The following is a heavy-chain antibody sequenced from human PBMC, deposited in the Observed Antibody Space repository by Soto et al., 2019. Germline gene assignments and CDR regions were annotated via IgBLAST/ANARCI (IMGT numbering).Heavy chain of an antibody. Sequence: AASVKVSCKVSGYTLTELSMHWVRQAPGKRLDWKGGFDPEDGETIYAQKFQGRVTMTEDTSTDTAYMELSSLRSEDTAVYYCATEFMTDAFDIWGQGTMVTVSS. CDR1: GYTLTELS. D-gene: IGHD3-16*01. CDR2: FDPEDGET. CDR3: ATEFMTDAFDI. J-gene: IGHJ3*02. V-gene: IGHV1-24*01.